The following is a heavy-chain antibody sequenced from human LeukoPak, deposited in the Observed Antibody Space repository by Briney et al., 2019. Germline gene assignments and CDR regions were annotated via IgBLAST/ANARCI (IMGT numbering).Heavy chain of an antibody. CDR2: INPNSGGT. D-gene: IGHD3-10*01. CDR1: GYTFTGYY. CDR3: ARDIVYGSGSYYPDY. Sequence: ASVKVSCKASGYTFTGYYMHWVRQAPGQGLEWMGWINPNSGGTNYAQKFQGRVTMTRDTSISTAYMELSRLRSDETAVYYCARDIVYGSGSYYPDYWGQGTLVTVSS. V-gene: IGHV1-2*02. J-gene: IGHJ4*02.